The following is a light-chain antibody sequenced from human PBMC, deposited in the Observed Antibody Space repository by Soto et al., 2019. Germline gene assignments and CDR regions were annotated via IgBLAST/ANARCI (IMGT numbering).Light chain of an antibody. V-gene: IGKV3-15*01. CDR3: QQYNNWPLT. CDR1: QSLTSY. Sequence: ERVMTQSPATLSVSPGETATLSCRASQSLTSYLAWYQQKPDQAPRLLIYGISTRATDIPARFSGSGSGTEFTLTISSLQSEDFAVYYCQQYNNWPLTFGGGTKVDIK. J-gene: IGKJ4*01. CDR2: GIS.